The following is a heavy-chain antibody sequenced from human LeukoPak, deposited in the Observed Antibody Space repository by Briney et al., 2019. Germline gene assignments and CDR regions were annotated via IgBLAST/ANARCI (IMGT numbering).Heavy chain of an antibody. D-gene: IGHD6-13*01. J-gene: IGHJ6*03. CDR3: ARSYSSSWYSRYYMDV. CDR1: VYIFTRHW. CDR2: IYSGDSDT. Sequence: GESLKISCKGSVYIFTRHWSGWVRQMPGKGLEWMGIIYSGDSDTRYSPSFQGQVPISADKYISTAYLQWSSLKASDTAMYYCARSYSSSWYSRYYMDVWGKGTTVTVSS. V-gene: IGHV5-51*01.